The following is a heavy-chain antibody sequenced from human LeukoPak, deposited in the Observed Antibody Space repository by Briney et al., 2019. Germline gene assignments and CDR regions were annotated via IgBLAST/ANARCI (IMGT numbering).Heavy chain of an antibody. D-gene: IGHD1-26*01. CDR1: GYTFTSYG. Sequence: ASVKVSCKASGYTFTSYGISWVRQAPGQGLEWMGWISAYNGNTKYAQKLQGRVTMTTDTSTSTAYMELRSLRSDDTAVYYCARDPGYSGSYQSVGVFDYWGQGTLVTVSS. J-gene: IGHJ4*02. V-gene: IGHV1-18*01. CDR2: ISAYNGNT. CDR3: ARDPGYSGSYQSVGVFDY.